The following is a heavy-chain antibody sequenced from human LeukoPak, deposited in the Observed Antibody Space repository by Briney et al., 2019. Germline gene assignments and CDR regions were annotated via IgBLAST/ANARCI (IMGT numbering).Heavy chain of an antibody. Sequence: SETLSLTCTVSGGSISSYYWSWIRQPPGKGLEWIGYIYYSGSTNYNPSLKSRVTISVDTSKNQFSLKLSSVTAADTAVYYCARVSSGYSIREFDYWGQGTLVTVSS. CDR3: ARVSSGYSIREFDY. CDR2: IYYSGST. V-gene: IGHV4-59*01. J-gene: IGHJ4*02. CDR1: GGSISSYY. D-gene: IGHD6-13*01.